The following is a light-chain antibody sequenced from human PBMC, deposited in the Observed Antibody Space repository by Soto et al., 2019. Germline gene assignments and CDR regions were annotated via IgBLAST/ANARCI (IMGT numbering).Light chain of an antibody. J-gene: IGKJ4*01. CDR3: QQYASYPLT. V-gene: IGKV1-5*03. CDR2: RAS. Sequence: DIQMTQSPSTLSAFVGDRVTITCRASQYISHWLAWYQQKPGKAPPILIYRASTLESGVPSRFSGSGSGTEFTLTISSLQPDDFATYYCQQYASYPLTFGGGTMVEIK. CDR1: QYISHW.